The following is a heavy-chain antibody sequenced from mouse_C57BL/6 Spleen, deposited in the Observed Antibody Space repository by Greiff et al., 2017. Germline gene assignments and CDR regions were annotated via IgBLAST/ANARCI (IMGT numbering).Heavy chain of an antibody. CDR1: GYTFTSYW. Sequence: QVQLQQPGAELVKPGASVKLSCKASGYTFTSYWMHWVKQRPGQGLEWIGMIHPNSGSTNYNEKFKSKGTLTVDKSSSTAYMQLSSLTSEDSAVYYCARALPGFDYWGQGTTLTVSS. D-gene: IGHD4-1*01. V-gene: IGHV1-64*01. J-gene: IGHJ2*01. CDR3: ARALPGFDY. CDR2: IHPNSGST.